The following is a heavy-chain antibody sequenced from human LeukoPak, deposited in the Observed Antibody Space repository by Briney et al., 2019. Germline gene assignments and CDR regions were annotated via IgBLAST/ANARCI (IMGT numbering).Heavy chain of an antibody. D-gene: IGHD4-23*01. CDR3: ARHMLGGKRSFDS. V-gene: IGHV4-34*01. CDR1: GGSFSGYY. Sequence: SSETLSLTCGVYGGSFSGYYWSWIRQPPGKGLEWIGEINDSGSTNYNPSLKSRATISADTSKNQFSVNLSSVTAAGTAVYYCARHMLGGKRSFDSWGQGTLVTVSS. CDR2: INDSGST. J-gene: IGHJ4*02.